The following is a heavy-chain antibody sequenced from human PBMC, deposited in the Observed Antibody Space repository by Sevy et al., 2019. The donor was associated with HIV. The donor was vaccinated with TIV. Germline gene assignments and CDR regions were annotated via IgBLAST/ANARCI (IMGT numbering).Heavy chain of an antibody. Sequence: GGSLRLSCAVSGFIFNNYAMHWVRQAPGKGLEWAAGISLDGSNKYYGDSVKGRFTISRDNSKNTVYLQMNSLRAEDTAVYYCARALSTWYYFDYWGQGTLVTVSS. V-gene: IGHV3-30*04. CDR2: ISLDGSNK. D-gene: IGHD6-13*01. CDR1: GFIFNNYA. CDR3: ARALSTWYYFDY. J-gene: IGHJ4*02.